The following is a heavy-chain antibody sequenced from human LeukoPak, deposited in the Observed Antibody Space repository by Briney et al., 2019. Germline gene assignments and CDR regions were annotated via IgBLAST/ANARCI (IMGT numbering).Heavy chain of an antibody. Sequence: PSETLSLTCTVSGGSMSSSTYYWGWIRQPPGKGLEWIGTIYHSGSTYYNTSLKSRVTISVDTSKNQFSLKLSSVTAADTAVYYCARGVPWGVVVIAAGFDYWGQGTLVTVSS. CDR3: ARGVPWGVVVIAAGFDY. CDR2: IYHSGST. D-gene: IGHD2-15*01. V-gene: IGHV4-39*01. CDR1: GGSMSSSTYY. J-gene: IGHJ4*02.